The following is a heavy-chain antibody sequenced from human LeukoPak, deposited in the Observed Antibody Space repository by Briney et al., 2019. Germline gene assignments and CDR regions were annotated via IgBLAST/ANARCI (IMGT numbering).Heavy chain of an antibody. J-gene: IGHJ1*01. CDR1: GFSFSDYD. Sequence: PGGSLRLSCSASGFSFSDYDMNWVRQARGKGLEWVSAISGRSSHVYYGESVKGRFTISRDNAKNSLYLQLDSLGVEDTAVYYCGRAFPPLRTSSAGDLWGQGTLVTVSS. CDR2: ISGRSSHV. D-gene: IGHD3-16*01. CDR3: GRAFPPLRTSSAGDL. V-gene: IGHV3-21*01.